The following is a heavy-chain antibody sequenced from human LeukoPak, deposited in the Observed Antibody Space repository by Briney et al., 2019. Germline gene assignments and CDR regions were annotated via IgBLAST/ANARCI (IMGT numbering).Heavy chain of an antibody. V-gene: IGHV3-21*04. J-gene: IGHJ4*02. CDR1: GFTFRSYD. CDR2: ISTSGIYI. Sequence: GGSLRLSCAASGFTFRSYDMNWVRQAPAKGLEWVASISTSGIYINYADAVKGRFTISRDNSKNTIYLQMNILREEDTAGYYCASHYCNYGRCFFDYWGQGAVVTVPP. CDR3: ASHYCNYGRCFFDY. D-gene: IGHD2-8*01.